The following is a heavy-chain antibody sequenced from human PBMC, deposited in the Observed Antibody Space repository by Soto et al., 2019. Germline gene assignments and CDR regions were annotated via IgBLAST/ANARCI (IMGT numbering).Heavy chain of an antibody. CDR1: GGSISSYY. CDR3: ATCGGDCYSPYFDY. J-gene: IGHJ4*02. D-gene: IGHD2-21*02. CDR2: IYYSGST. Sequence: QVQLQESGPGLVKPSETLSLTCTVSGGSISSYYWSWIRQPPGKGLEWIGYIYYSGSTNYNPSLTSRVTISVDTSKNQFSLKLSSVTAADTAVYYCATCGGDCYSPYFDYWGQGTLVTVSS. V-gene: IGHV4-59*01.